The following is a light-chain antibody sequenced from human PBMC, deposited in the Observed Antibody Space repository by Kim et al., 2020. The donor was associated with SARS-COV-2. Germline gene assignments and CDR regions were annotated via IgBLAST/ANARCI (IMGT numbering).Light chain of an antibody. Sequence: PGETAIIPCEGDDIGTKFVHWYRQRPGQAPLLVTYYDTHRPAGIPARFSGSNSRNTATLTIREVEAGDEGDYFCQVWDGPSDHAVFGGGTQLTVL. V-gene: IGLV3-21*04. CDR3: QVWDGPSDHAV. CDR2: YDT. J-gene: IGLJ2*01. CDR1: DIGTKF.